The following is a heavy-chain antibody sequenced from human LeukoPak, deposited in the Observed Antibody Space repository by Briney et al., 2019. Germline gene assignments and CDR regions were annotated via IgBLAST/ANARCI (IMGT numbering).Heavy chain of an antibody. J-gene: IGHJ2*01. V-gene: IGHV3-48*03. CDR1: GFTFSSYE. D-gene: IGHD2-21*01. Sequence: GGSLRLSCAASGFTFSSYEMTWVRQAPGKGLEWVSHISSSGGTIYYADSVKGRFTISRDNAKNSLYLQMNSLRGEDTAVYYCARDSIPGLWYFDLWGRGTLVTVSS. CDR3: ARDSIPGLWYFDL. CDR2: ISSSGGTI.